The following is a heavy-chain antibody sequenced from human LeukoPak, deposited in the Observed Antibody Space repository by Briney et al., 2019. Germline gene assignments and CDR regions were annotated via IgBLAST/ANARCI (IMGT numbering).Heavy chain of an antibody. CDR2: IYSGGRT. J-gene: IGHJ6*02. CDR3: ARDSRLSDYYYGMDV. D-gene: IGHD2/OR15-2a*01. V-gene: IGHV3-53*01. Sequence: PGGSLRLSCAASGFTVSTSYVSWVRQAPGKGLEWVSLIYSGGRTDYADSVKGRFTISRDNSKNTLYLQMNSLRAEDTAVYYCARDSRLSDYYYGMDVWGQGTTVTVSS. CDR1: GFTVSTSY.